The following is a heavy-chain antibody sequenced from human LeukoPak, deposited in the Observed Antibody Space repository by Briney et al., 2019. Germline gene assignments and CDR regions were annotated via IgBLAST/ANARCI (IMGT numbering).Heavy chain of an antibody. CDR3: ARQRYYYDSIDY. CDR1: GDSISSYF. Sequence: SETLSLTCTVSGDSISSYFWSWIRQPPGKGLDWIGYIYYSGSTNYNPSLKSRVTISVDTSKNQFSLKLSSVTAADTAVYYCARQRYYYDSIDYWGQGTLVTVSS. J-gene: IGHJ4*02. CDR2: IYYSGST. D-gene: IGHD3-22*01. V-gene: IGHV4-59*08.